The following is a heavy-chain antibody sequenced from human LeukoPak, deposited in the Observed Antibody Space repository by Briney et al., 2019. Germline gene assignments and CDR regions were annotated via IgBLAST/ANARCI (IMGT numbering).Heavy chain of an antibody. CDR3: ARGLDTAMVTFFDY. J-gene: IGHJ4*02. CDR2: FDPEDGET. D-gene: IGHD5-18*01. Sequence: ASVKVSCKVSGYTLTELCMHWVRQAPGKGLEWMGGFDPEDGETIYAQKFQGRVTMTEDTSTDTAYMELSSLRAEDTAVYYCARGLDTAMVTFFDYWGQGTLVTVPS. V-gene: IGHV1-24*01. CDR1: GYTLTELC.